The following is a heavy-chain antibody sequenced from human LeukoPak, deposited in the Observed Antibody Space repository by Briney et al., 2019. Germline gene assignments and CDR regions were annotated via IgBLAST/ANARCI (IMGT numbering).Heavy chain of an antibody. CDR3: AKDTYYYDSSGSTFDY. Sequence: PGGSLRLSCAASGFTFSNYVMNWVRQAPGKGLEWVAVISYDGSNKYYADSVKGRFTISRDNSKNTLYLQMNSLRAEDTAVYYCAKDTYYYDSSGSTFDYWGQGTLVTVSS. V-gene: IGHV3-30-3*01. CDR2: ISYDGSNK. J-gene: IGHJ4*02. D-gene: IGHD3-22*01. CDR1: GFTFSNYV.